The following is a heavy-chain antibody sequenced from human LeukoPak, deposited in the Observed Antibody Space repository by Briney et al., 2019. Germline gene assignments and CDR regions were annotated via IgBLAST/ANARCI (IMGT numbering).Heavy chain of an antibody. CDR2: IHNDDNT. CDR3: ARGHAAMGEY. J-gene: IGHJ4*02. Sequence: GGSLRLSCAASGFSASSNYMSWVRQAPGKGLEWVSVIHNDDNTYDAESVKGRFTISRDSPRNTLYLQMNSLRVEDTAVYYCARGHAAMGEYWGQGTLVTVSS. D-gene: IGHD5-18*01. V-gene: IGHV3-66*01. CDR1: GFSASSNY.